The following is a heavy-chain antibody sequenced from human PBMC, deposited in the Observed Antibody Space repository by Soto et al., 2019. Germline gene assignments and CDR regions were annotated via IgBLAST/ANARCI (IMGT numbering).Heavy chain of an antibody. J-gene: IGHJ6*02. D-gene: IGHD1-26*01. CDR1: GYTFTSYG. V-gene: IGHV1-18*01. Sequence: GASVKVSCKASGYTFTSYGISWVRQAPGQGLEWMGWISAYNGNTNYAQKLQGRVTMTTDTSTSTAYMELRSLRSDDTAVYYCARDGVYSGSYKYYYYGMDVWGQGTTVTVSS. CDR3: ARDGVYSGSYKYYYYGMDV. CDR2: ISAYNGNT.